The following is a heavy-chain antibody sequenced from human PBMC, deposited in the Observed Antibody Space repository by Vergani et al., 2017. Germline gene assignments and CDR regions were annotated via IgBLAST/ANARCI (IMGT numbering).Heavy chain of an antibody. Sequence: QVQLVQSGAEVKKPGASVRVSCKTSGYTFTNYYIHWVRQAPGQGLEWMGIINPSGGSTTYAQQFQGRLTMTRDTSTSTVYMDLSNLGSEDTAVYYCARPHGDILPPDPRRLDYWGQGTLVTVSS. CDR3: ARPHGDILPPDPRRLDY. D-gene: IGHD1-1*01. J-gene: IGHJ4*02. CDR2: INPSGGST. V-gene: IGHV1-46*03. CDR1: GYTFTNYY.